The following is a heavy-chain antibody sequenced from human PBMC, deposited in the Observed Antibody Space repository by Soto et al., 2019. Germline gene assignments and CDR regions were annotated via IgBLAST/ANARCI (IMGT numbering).Heavy chain of an antibody. V-gene: IGHV1-2*04. Sequence: QVQLVKSGAEVKEPGASVTVSCRASGDRFTDYYMHWVRQAPGQGLEWMGWINPNSGVTKYAQKFQGWVTMTRDTSIRTVYMQLSRLRFDDTAIYYCARESGGATATLDYYYFYMDVCGTGTTVTVSS. CDR3: ARESGGATATLDYYYFYMDV. CDR2: INPNSGVT. J-gene: IGHJ6*03. CDR1: GDRFTDYY. D-gene: IGHD5-12*01.